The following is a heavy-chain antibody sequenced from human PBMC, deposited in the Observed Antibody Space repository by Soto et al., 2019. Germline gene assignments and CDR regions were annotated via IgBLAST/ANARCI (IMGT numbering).Heavy chain of an antibody. CDR1: GGSISSYY. Sequence: SETLSLTCTVSGGSISSYYWSWIRQPPGKGLEWIGYIYYSGSTNYNPSLKSRVTISVDTSKNQFSLKLSSVTAADTAVYYCARHAPIVVVPAAMGGGYFDYSGQGTLVTVSS. CDR2: IYYSGST. D-gene: IGHD2-2*01. V-gene: IGHV4-59*08. J-gene: IGHJ4*02. CDR3: ARHAPIVVVPAAMGGGYFDY.